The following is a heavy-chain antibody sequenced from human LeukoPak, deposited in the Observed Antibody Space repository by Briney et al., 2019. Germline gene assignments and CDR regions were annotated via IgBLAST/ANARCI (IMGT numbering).Heavy chain of an antibody. CDR2: ISSNGGST. CDR3: VKDHGYSSSWYFPY. CDR1: GFTFSSYA. J-gene: IGHJ4*02. Sequence: TGGSLRLSCSASGFTFSSYAMHWVRQAPGKGLEDVSAISSNGGSTYYADSVKGRFTISRDNSKNTLYLQMSSLRAEDTAVYYCVKDHGYSSSWYFPYWGQGTLVTVSS. V-gene: IGHV3-64D*06. D-gene: IGHD6-13*01.